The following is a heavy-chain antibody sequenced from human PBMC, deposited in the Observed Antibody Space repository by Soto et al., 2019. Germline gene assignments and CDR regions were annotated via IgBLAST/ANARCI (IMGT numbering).Heavy chain of an antibody. CDR2: INAGNGNT. CDR1: GYTFTSYA. V-gene: IGHV1-3*01. D-gene: IGHD1-26*01. CDR3: ARGGSLYWYFDL. J-gene: IGHJ2*01. Sequence: QVQHVQSGAEVKKPGASVKVSCKASGYTFTSYAMHWVRQAPGQRLEWMGWINAGNGNTKYSQKFQGRVPITRDTAASTAYMELSSLRSEDTAVYYCARGGSLYWYFDLWGRGTLVTVSS.